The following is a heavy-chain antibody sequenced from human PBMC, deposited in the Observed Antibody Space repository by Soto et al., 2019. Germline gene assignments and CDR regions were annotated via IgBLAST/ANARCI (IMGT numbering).Heavy chain of an antibody. CDR1: GGSIISGDYY. Sequence: SETLSLTCTVSGGSIISGDYYFICMRQPPWKGLEWIGYIYYSGTTYYNPSLKSRVTISVDTSKNQFSLKVSSVTAADTAVYYCARALIQLWPHYYYGMDVWGQGTTVTVSS. CDR3: ARALIQLWPHYYYGMDV. D-gene: IGHD5-18*01. V-gene: IGHV4-30-4*01. CDR2: IYYSGTT. J-gene: IGHJ6*02.